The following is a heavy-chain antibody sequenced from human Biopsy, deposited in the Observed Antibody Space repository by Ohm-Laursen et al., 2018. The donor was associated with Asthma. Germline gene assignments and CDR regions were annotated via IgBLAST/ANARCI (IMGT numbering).Heavy chain of an antibody. V-gene: IGHV3-30*18. D-gene: IGHD3-3*01. Sequence: SLRLSCTASGFVFRSHAMHWVRQAPGKGLEWVAVVSYDGGVAHYADSMRGRFTISRDNAKSTLYLQMNRLRTDDTAVYFCAKRRGYSDLTDFDHWGQGTLATVSS. CDR2: VSYDGGVA. CDR3: AKRRGYSDLTDFDH. CDR1: GFVFRSHA. J-gene: IGHJ4*02.